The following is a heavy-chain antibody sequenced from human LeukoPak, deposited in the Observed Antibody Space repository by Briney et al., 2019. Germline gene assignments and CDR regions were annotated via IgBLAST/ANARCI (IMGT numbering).Heavy chain of an antibody. CDR3: ARHPRPIAAPDY. J-gene: IGHJ4*02. V-gene: IGHV4-39*01. D-gene: IGHD6-6*01. CDR2: IYYSGST. CDR1: GGSISSSSYY. Sequence: SETLSLTCTVSGGSISSSSYYWGWIRQPPGKGLEWIGSIYYSGSTYYNPSLKSRVTISVDTSKNQLSLKLSSVTAADTAVYYCARHPRPIAAPDYWGQGTLVTVSS.